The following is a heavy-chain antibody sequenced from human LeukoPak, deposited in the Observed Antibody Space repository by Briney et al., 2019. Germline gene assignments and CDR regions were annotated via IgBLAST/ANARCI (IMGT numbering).Heavy chain of an antibody. J-gene: IGHJ3*02. D-gene: IGHD3-3*01. V-gene: IGHV1-18*01. CDR2: ISAYNGNT. CDR1: GYTFTSYG. Sequence: ASVKVSCKASGYTFTSYGISWVRQAPGQGLEWMGWISAYNGNTNYAQKLQGRVTMTTDTSTSTAYMELRSLRSDDTAVYYCAREYRERNGVLRFLEWSPGAFDIWGQGTMVTVSS. CDR3: AREYRERNGVLRFLEWSPGAFDI.